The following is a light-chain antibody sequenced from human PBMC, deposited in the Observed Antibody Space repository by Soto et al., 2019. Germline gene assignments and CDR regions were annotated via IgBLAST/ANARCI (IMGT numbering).Light chain of an antibody. CDR1: QSVTND. V-gene: IGKV3-15*01. J-gene: IGKJ4*01. Sequence: ERVMTQSPGTLSVSPGERASLSCRASQSVTNDLVWYQHKPGQAPRLLIYAASTRATGIPARFSGSGSGTEFTLTISSLQSGDFAVYYCQQHKIWPLTFGGGTKVDIK. CDR3: QQHKIWPLT. CDR2: AAS.